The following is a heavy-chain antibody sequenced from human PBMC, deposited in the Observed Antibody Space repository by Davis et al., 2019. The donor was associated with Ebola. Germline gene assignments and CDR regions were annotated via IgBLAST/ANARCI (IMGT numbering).Heavy chain of an antibody. V-gene: IGHV1-46*01. CDR2: INPSGGST. Sequence: ASVKVSCKASGYTFTGYYMHWVRQAPGQGLEWMGIINPSGGSTSYAQKFQGRVTMTRDTSTSTVYMELSSLRSEDTAVYYCARGPPRSGSYYDYYYYYMDVWGKGTTVTVSS. J-gene: IGHJ6*03. CDR3: ARGPPRSGSYYDYYYYYMDV. CDR1: GYTFTGYY. D-gene: IGHD1-26*01.